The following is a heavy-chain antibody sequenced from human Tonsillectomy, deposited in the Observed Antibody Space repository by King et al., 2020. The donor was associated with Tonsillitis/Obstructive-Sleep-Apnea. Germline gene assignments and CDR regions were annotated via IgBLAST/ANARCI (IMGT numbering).Heavy chain of an antibody. CDR1: GGSFSGFY. D-gene: IGHD3-3*01. CDR3: ARDEWPQGFDP. J-gene: IGHJ5*02. V-gene: IGHV4-34*01. Sequence: VQLQQWGAGLLKPSETMSLTCAVYGGSFSGFYWSWIRQAPGKGLDWIGEINQSGNTNYNPSLKTRVTISVDTSKNQLSLKLSTVTAADTAAYYCARDEWPQGFDPWGQGTLVTVSS. CDR2: INQSGNT.